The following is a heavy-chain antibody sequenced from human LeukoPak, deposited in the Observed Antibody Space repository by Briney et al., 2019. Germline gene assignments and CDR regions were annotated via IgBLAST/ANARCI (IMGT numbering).Heavy chain of an antibody. Sequence: PGGSLRLSCAASGFDFSRSDMHWVRQVTGKGLEWVSGIGTAYDTFYPDSLKGRFTISRDNSKNTLFLQMNSLRTDDTAMYYCAEDQQLEPFHYWGRGTLVTVSS. V-gene: IGHV3-13*01. J-gene: IGHJ4*02. CDR2: IGTAYDT. CDR3: AEDQQLEPFHY. CDR1: GFDFSRSD. D-gene: IGHD1-1*01.